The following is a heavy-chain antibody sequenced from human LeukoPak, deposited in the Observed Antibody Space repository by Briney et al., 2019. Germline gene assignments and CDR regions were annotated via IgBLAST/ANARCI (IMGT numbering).Heavy chain of an antibody. D-gene: IGHD5-24*01. V-gene: IGHV4-59*01. CDR3: ARVVDGYNLHWYLDL. Sequence: PSETLSLTCTVSGDSISNYYWSWIRQPPGKGLEWIGYISYSGTTNHNPSLKSRVTISVDTSRNQFSLKLSSVTAADTAMYYCARVVDGYNLHWYLDLWGRGTLVTVSS. J-gene: IGHJ2*01. CDR1: GDSISNYY. CDR2: ISYSGTT.